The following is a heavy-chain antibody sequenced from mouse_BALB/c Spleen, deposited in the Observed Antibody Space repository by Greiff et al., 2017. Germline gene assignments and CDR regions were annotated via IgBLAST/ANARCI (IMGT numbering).Heavy chain of an antibody. Sequence: EVHLVESGGGLVKLGGSLKLSCAASGFTFSSYYMSWVRQTPEKRLELVAAINSNGGSTYYPDTVKGRFTISRDNAKNTLYLQMSSLKSEDTALYYCARHEAYLGAMDYWGQGTSATVSS. J-gene: IGHJ4*01. V-gene: IGHV5-6-2*01. CDR2: INSNGGST. CDR3: ARHEAYLGAMDY. CDR1: GFTFSSYY. D-gene: IGHD2-10*01.